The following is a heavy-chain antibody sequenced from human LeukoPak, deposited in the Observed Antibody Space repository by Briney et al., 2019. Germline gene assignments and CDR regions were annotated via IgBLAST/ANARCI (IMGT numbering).Heavy chain of an antibody. V-gene: IGHV4-4*09. J-gene: IGHJ5*02. Sequence: SETLSLTCTVSGGSISCYYWSWIRQPPGKGLEWIGYIYTSGSTNYNPSLKSRVTISVDTSKNQLSLKLSSVTAADTAVYYCASSADYGGWFDPWGQGTLVTVSS. CDR2: IYTSGST. CDR3: ASSADYGGWFDP. D-gene: IGHD4-23*01. CDR1: GGSISCYY.